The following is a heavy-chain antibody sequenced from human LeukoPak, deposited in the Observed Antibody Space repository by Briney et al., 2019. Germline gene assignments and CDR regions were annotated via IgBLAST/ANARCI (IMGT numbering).Heavy chain of an antibody. D-gene: IGHD3-3*01. J-gene: IGHJ4*02. CDR1: GGSFSGHY. V-gene: IGHV4-34*01. CDR2: IDHSGNT. Sequence: SETLSLTCAVSGGSFSGHYWSWIRQSPGEGLEWIGEIDHSGNTNYNPSLKGRLTISVDTSKSQFSLKLSSVTAADTAVYYCARHGFLEWLFDYWGQGTLVTVSS. CDR3: ARHGFLEWLFDY.